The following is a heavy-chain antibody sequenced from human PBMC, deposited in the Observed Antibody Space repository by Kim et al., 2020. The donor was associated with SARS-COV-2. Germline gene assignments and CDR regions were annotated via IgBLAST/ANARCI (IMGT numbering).Heavy chain of an antibody. J-gene: IGHJ6*02. Sequence: AQKFQGRVTITADESTSTAYMELSSLRSEDTAVYYSARSKADYYYYGMDVWGQGTTVTVSS. CDR3: ARSKADYYYYGMDV. V-gene: IGHV1-69*01.